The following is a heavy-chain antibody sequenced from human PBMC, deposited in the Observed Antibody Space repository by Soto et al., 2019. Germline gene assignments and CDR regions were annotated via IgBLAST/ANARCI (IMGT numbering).Heavy chain of an antibody. Sequence: GGSLRLSCAASGFTFSSYAMSWVRQAPGKGLEWVSAISGSGGSTYYADSVKGRFTISRDNSKNTLYLQMNSLRAEDTPVYYWATPLELPYYSYGMDVWGQGTPVTVSS. D-gene: IGHD1-7*01. V-gene: IGHV3-23*01. CDR3: ATPLELPYYSYGMDV. J-gene: IGHJ6*02. CDR1: GFTFSSYA. CDR2: ISGSGGST.